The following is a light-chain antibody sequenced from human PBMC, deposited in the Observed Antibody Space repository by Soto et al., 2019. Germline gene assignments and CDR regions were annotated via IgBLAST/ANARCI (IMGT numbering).Light chain of an antibody. CDR2: DAS. Sequence: DLQMTQSPSSLSASVGDRVTITCRASQSISSYLNWYQQKPGKAPKLLIYDASSLQSGVPPRFSGSGSGTEFTLTISSLQPDDFGTYHCQQYNSYSSMFGQGTKVDIK. J-gene: IGKJ1*01. CDR3: QQYNSYSSM. V-gene: IGKV1-5*01. CDR1: QSISSY.